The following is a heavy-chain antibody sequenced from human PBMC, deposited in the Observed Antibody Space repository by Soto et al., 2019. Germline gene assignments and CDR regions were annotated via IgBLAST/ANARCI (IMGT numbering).Heavy chain of an antibody. J-gene: IGHJ4*02. Sequence: QVQLVESGGGVVQPGRSLRLSCAASGFTFSSYGMHWVRQAPGKGLEWVAVISYDGSNKYYADSVKGRFTISRDNSKNTLYLQMNSLRAEDTAVYYCAKDTPTWIQLWWLQNPMTFDFWGQGTLVTVSS. CDR2: ISYDGSNK. D-gene: IGHD5-18*01. CDR1: GFTFSSYG. V-gene: IGHV3-30*18. CDR3: AKDTPTWIQLWWLQNPMTFDF.